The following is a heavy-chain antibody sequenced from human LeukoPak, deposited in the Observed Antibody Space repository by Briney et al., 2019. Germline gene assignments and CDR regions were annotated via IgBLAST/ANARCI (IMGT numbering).Heavy chain of an antibody. CDR3: LLWFGEPHIGAEYFQH. J-gene: IGHJ1*01. CDR1: GFTFSNAW. CDR2: IKSKTDGGTT. V-gene: IGHV3-15*01. D-gene: IGHD3-10*01. Sequence: GGSLRLSCAASGFTFSNAWMSWVRQAPGKGLEWVGRIKSKTDGGTTDYAAPVKGRFTISRDDSKNTLYLQMNSLKTEDTAVYYCLLWFGEPHIGAEYFQHWGQGTLVTVSS.